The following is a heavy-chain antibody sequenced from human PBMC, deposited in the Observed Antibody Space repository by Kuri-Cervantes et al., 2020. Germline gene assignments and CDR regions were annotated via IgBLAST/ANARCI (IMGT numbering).Heavy chain of an antibody. D-gene: IGHD2/OR15-2a*01. CDR1: GFTFSSYA. V-gene: IGHV3-30-3*01. J-gene: IGHJ5*02. CDR3: AKDLVYRVVRGGVDP. CDR2: ISYDGSNK. Sequence: GGSLRLSCAASGFTFSSYAMHWVRQAPGKGLEWVAVISYDGSNKYYADSVKGRFTISRDNSKNTLYLQMNSLRAEDTAVYYCAKDLVYRVVRGGVDPWGQGTLVTVSS.